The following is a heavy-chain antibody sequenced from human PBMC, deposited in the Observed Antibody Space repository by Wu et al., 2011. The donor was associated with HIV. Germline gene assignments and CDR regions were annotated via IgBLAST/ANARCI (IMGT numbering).Heavy chain of an antibody. CDR2: VAPEDGAA. J-gene: IGHJ4*02. CDR1: GYTFTDYN. V-gene: IGHV1-69-2*01. D-gene: IGHD2-2*01. CDR3: AAAPGTISPRFDY. Sequence: EVRLVQSGAEVKKPGATVKISCKVSGYTFTDYNIHWVRQAPGKGLQWMGHVAPEDGAALYSEKFQGRVTLTADASVDTTYMELSGLKSEDTAVYYCAAAPGTISPRFDYWGQGTLVTVSS.